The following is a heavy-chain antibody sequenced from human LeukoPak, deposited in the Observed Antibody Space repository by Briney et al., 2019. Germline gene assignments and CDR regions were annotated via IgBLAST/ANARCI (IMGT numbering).Heavy chain of an antibody. V-gene: IGHV3-21*01. CDR3: ASEDYDSSGVLDY. CDR1: GFTFSSYS. J-gene: IGHJ4*02. Sequence: GGSLRLSCAASGFTFSSYSMNWVRQAPGKGLEWVSSISSSSSYIYYADSVKGRFTISRDNAKNSPYLQMNSLRAEDTAVYYCASEDYDSSGVLDYWGQGTLVTVSS. D-gene: IGHD3-22*01. CDR2: ISSSSSYI.